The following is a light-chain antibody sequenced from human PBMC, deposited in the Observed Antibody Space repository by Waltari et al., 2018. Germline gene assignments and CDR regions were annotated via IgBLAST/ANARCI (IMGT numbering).Light chain of an antibody. CDR2: DIS. CDR1: SSDVRVYNY. J-gene: IGLJ3*02. V-gene: IGLV2-14*01. Sequence: QSALTQPASVSGSPGQSITISSTGTSSDVRVYNYVPWYQQHPGKVPNLLMFDISNRPSGVSNRFSGSTSGNTASLTISGLQAEDESDYYCCSFTSRSTWVFGGGTKLTVL. CDR3: CSFTSRSTWV.